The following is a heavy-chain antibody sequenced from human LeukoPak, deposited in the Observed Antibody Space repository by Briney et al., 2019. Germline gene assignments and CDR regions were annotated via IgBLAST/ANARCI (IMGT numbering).Heavy chain of an antibody. CDR1: GGTFSSYA. Sequence: ASVKVSCKASGGTFSSYAISWVRQAPRQGLEWMGGIIPIFGTANYAQKFQGRVTITADESTSTAYMELSSLRSEDTAVYYCARSYYGDYEGYYYYYGMDVWGQGTTVTVSS. CDR2: IIPIFGTA. D-gene: IGHD4-17*01. J-gene: IGHJ6*02. V-gene: IGHV1-69*13. CDR3: ARSYYGDYEGYYYYYGMDV.